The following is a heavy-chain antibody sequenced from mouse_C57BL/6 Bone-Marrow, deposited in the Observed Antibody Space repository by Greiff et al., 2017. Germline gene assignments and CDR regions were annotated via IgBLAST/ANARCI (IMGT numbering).Heavy chain of an antibody. J-gene: IGHJ4*01. CDR1: GYTFTNYW. Sequence: VQLQQPGAELVKPGASVKLSCKASGYTFTNYWMHWVKQRPGQGLEWIGMMHPNGGSPDYNETFKSEATLSVDKSSRTAYMELSSLTSEDSAVYYWARSYDYDDYTMDYWGQGTSVTVSS. CDR3: ARSYDYDDYTMDY. V-gene: IGHV1-64*01. CDR2: MHPNGGSP. D-gene: IGHD2-4*01.